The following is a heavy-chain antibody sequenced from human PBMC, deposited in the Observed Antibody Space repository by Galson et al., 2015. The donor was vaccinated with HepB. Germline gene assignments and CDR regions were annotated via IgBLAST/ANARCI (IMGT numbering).Heavy chain of an antibody. CDR2: ISWDGGST. J-gene: IGHJ6*03. V-gene: IGHV3-43*01. D-gene: IGHD1-1*01. CDR3: AKDGGTTPYYYYMDV. Sequence: SLRLSCAASGFTFDDYTMHWVRQAPGKGLEWVSLISWDGGSTYYADSVKGRFTISRDNSKNSLYLQMNSLRTEDTALYYCAKDGGTTPYYYYMDVWGKGTTVTVSS. CDR1: GFTFDDYT.